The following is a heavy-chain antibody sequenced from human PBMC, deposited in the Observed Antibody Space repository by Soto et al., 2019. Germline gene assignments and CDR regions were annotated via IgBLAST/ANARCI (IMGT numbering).Heavy chain of an antibody. CDR1: GGSFSGCY. D-gene: IGHD6-13*01. V-gene: IGHV4-34*01. Sequence: SETLSLTCAVYGGSFSGCYWSWIRQPPGKGLEWIGEINHSGSTNYNPSLKSRVTISVDKPKNQFSLMLSSVTAADTAVYYCARVGSTAGERLDYWGQGALVTVSS. CDR2: INHSGST. CDR3: ARVGSTAGERLDY. J-gene: IGHJ4*02.